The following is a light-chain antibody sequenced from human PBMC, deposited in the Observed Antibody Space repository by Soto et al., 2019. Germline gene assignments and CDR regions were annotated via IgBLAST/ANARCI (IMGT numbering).Light chain of an antibody. J-gene: IGKJ2*01. CDR1: QSLLHSNGYNY. V-gene: IGKV2-28*01. CDR3: MQALQTPYT. Sequence: DIVMTQSPLSLPVTPGEPASISCRSSQSLLHSNGYNYLDWYLQKPGQSPQLLINLGSNRASGVPDRCSGSGSGPDFTLKISRVEAEDVGVYYCMQALQTPYTFGQGTKLEIK. CDR2: LGS.